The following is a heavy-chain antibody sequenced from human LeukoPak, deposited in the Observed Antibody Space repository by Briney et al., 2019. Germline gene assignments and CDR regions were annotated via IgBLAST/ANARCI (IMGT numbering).Heavy chain of an antibody. CDR2: LNPNSGVT. Sequence: ASVTVSCTASGYTFTSYFMHCVRQAPGQGLEWMGWLNPNSGVTNYAPKFRGRVTMTRDTSISTTYMELSRLTSDDTAVYHCARGPKVWIQVDHGNGFDDWGQGTLVTVSS. D-gene: IGHD5-18*01. CDR3: ARGPKVWIQVDHGNGFDD. CDR1: GYTFTSYF. V-gene: IGHV1-2*02. J-gene: IGHJ4*02.